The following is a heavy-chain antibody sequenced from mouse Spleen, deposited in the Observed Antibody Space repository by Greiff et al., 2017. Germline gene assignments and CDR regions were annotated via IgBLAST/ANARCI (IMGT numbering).Heavy chain of an antibody. CDR2: IDPETGGT. J-gene: IGHJ2*01. V-gene: IGHV1-15*01. D-gene: IGHD1-1*01. CDR1: GYTFTDYE. Sequence: VQLVESGAELVRPGASVTLSCKASGYTFTDYEMHWVKQTPVHGLEWIGAIDPETGGTAYNQKFKGKATLTADKSSSTAYMELRSLTSEDSAVYYCTRRIYYYGSSYLDYWGQGTTLTVSS. CDR3: TRRIYYYGSSYLDY.